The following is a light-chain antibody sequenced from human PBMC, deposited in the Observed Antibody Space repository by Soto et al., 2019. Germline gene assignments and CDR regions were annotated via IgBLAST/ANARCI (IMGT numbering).Light chain of an antibody. Sequence: QSALTQPPSASGSPGQSVTISCTGTSSDVGGYNFVSWYQQHPGKAPKFMIYEVSKRPSGVPDRFSCSKSGNTASLTVSGLQAEDEADDYCSSYAGGIKWVFGGGTKVPVL. CDR2: EVS. V-gene: IGLV2-8*01. J-gene: IGLJ3*02. CDR3: SSYAGGIKWV. CDR1: SSDVGGYNF.